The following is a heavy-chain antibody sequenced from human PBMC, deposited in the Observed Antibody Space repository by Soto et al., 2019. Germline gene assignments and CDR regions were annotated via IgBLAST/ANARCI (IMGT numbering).Heavy chain of an antibody. CDR2: MSSGGGNK. V-gene: IGHV3-30-3*01. CDR1: GFSFSNYV. J-gene: IGHJ4*02. CDR3: ARGAEGPFFDN. Sequence: QVQLVESGGGVVQPGRSLRLSCAASGFSFSNYVLHWVRQAPGKGLEWVAVMSSGGGNKFYTDSVKGRFTISRDNSKNTLYLQMNSLRTEDTAVYFCARGAEGPFFDNWGQGTLVSVSS.